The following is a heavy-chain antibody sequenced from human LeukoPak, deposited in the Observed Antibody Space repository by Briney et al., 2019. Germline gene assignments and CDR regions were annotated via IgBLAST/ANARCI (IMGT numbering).Heavy chain of an antibody. V-gene: IGHV3-7*01. CDR3: ASLPFVMWGNYYDSSGYSTDY. CDR1: GFTFSSYW. CDR2: INHNGNVN. Sequence: PGGSLRLSCAASGFTFSSYWMNWARQAPGKGLEWVASINHNGNVNYYVDSVKGRFTISRDNAKNSLYLQMNSLRAEDTAVYYCASLPFVMWGNYYDSSGYSTDYWGQGTLVTVSS. J-gene: IGHJ4*02. D-gene: IGHD3-22*01.